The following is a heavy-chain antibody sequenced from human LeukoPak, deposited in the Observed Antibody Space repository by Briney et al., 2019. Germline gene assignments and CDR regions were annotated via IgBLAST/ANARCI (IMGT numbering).Heavy chain of an antibody. J-gene: IGHJ3*02. V-gene: IGHV3-21*01. CDR2: ISSSSSYI. CDR3: ARARSGSYSAFDI. CDR1: GFTFSSYS. Sequence: PGGSLRLSCAASGFTFSSYSMNWVRQAPGKGLEWVSSISSSSSYIYYADSVKGRFTTSRDNAKNSLYLQMSSLRAEDTAVYYCARARSGSYSAFDIWGQGTMVTVSS. D-gene: IGHD1-26*01.